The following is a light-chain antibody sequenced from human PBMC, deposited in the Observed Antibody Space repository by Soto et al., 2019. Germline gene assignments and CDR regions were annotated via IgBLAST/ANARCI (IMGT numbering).Light chain of an antibody. CDR3: HQYGSSPSYT. CDR2: DAS. CDR1: QSASSSY. V-gene: IGKV3-20*01. J-gene: IGKJ2*01. Sequence: EIVLTQSPGTLSLSPGERATLSCRASQSASSSYLAWYQQKPGQAPRLLIYDASSRATGIPDRFSGSGSGTDFTLTISRLEPEDFAVYYCHQYGSSPSYTFGQGTKLEI.